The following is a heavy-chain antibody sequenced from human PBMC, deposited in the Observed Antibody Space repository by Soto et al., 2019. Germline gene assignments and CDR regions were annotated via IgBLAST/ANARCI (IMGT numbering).Heavy chain of an antibody. Sequence: SETLSLTCAVYGGSFSGYYWSWIRQPPGKGLEWIGEINHSGSTNYNPSLKSRVTISVDTSKNQFSLKLSSVTAADTAVYYCARVRGGSYYFYYYGMDVWGQGTTVTVYS. V-gene: IGHV4-34*01. CDR3: ARVRGGSYYFYYYGMDV. D-gene: IGHD1-26*01. CDR1: GGSFSGYY. J-gene: IGHJ6*02. CDR2: INHSGST.